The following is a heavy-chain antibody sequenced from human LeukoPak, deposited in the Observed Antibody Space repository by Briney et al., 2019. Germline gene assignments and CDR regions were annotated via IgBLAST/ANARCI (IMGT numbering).Heavy chain of an antibody. Sequence: PSETLSLTCAVYGGSFSGYYWSWIRQPPGKGLEWIGEINHSGSTNYNPSLKSRVTISVDTSKNQFSLKLSSVTAADTAVYYCARDFSGYYGHYFDYWGQGTLVTVSS. V-gene: IGHV4-34*01. J-gene: IGHJ4*02. CDR1: GGSFSGYY. CDR2: INHSGST. D-gene: IGHD3-22*01. CDR3: ARDFSGYYGHYFDY.